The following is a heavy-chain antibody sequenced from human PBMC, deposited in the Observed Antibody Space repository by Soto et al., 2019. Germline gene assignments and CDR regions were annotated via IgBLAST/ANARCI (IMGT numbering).Heavy chain of an antibody. CDR2: ISSSSGYI. J-gene: IGHJ4*02. D-gene: IGHD3-22*01. V-gene: IGHV3-21*01. Sequence: VGSLRLSCAASGFTFSSYNMNWVRQAPGKGLEWVSSISSSSGYIYYADSVKGRFTISRDNAKNSLYLQMSSLRAEDTAVYYCARVHYYDSSAYYLWGQGTLVTVSS. CDR3: ARVHYYDSSAYYL. CDR1: GFTFSSYN.